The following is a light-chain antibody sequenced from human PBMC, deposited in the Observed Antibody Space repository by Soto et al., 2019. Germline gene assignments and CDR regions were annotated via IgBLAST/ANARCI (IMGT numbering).Light chain of an antibody. Sequence: QSALTQPASVSGSPGQSITISCTGTSSDIGYYDYVSWYQQYPGKAPKLIICEVSDRPSGVSNRFSGSKSGNTASLTISGLQAEDEADYYCSSYTTSSTWVFGGGTQLTVL. CDR3: SSYTTSSTWV. J-gene: IGLJ3*02. CDR2: EVS. CDR1: SSDIGYYDY. V-gene: IGLV2-14*01.